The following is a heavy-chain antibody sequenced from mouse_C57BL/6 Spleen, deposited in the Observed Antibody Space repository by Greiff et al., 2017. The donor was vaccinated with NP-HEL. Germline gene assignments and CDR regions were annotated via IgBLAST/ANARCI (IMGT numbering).Heavy chain of an antibody. CDR1: GYTFTSYW. J-gene: IGHJ3*01. CDR2: IHPSDSDT. Sequence: VQLQQPGAELVKPGASVKVSCEASGYTFTSYWMHWVKQRPGQGLEWIGRIHPSDSDTNYNQKFKGKATLTVDKSSSTAYMQLSSLTSEDSAVYYCAMTAGPAWFAYWGQGTLVTVSA. V-gene: IGHV1-74*01. D-gene: IGHD1-2*01. CDR3: AMTAGPAWFAY.